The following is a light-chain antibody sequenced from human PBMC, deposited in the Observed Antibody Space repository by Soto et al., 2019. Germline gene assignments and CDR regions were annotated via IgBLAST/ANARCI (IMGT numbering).Light chain of an antibody. CDR2: DAS. CDR3: QQYNSYPFT. V-gene: IGKV1-5*01. J-gene: IGKJ3*01. Sequence: DIQMTQSPSTLSASVGDRVTITCRASQSISSWLAWYQQKPGKAPKLLIYDASSLESGVPSRFSGSGSGTEFTLPISSLQPDDFATYYCQQYNSYPFTFCPGTKVDIK. CDR1: QSISSW.